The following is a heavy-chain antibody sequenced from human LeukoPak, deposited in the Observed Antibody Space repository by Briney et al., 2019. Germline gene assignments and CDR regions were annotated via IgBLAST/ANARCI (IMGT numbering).Heavy chain of an antibody. CDR1: GFTVSSNY. Sequence: SGGSLRLSCAASGFTVSSNYMSWVRQAPGKGLEWVSVIYSGGSTCYADSVKGRFTISRDNSKNTLYLQMNSLRAEDTAVYYCARDIWDSSGRFFDYWGQGTLVTVSS. CDR3: ARDIWDSSGRFFDY. D-gene: IGHD3-22*01. CDR2: IYSGGST. J-gene: IGHJ4*02. V-gene: IGHV3-53*01.